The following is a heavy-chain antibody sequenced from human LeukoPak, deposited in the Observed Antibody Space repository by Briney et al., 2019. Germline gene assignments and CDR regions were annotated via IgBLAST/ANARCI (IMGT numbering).Heavy chain of an antibody. CDR1: GGSISSYY. CDR2: IYYSGST. Sequence: TSETLSLTCTVSGGSISSYYWSWIRQPPGKGLEWIGYIYYSGSTNYNPSLKSRVTISVDTSKNQFSLKLSSVTAADTAVYYCARSDGYSYGSLVDYWGQGTLVTVSS. J-gene: IGHJ4*02. V-gene: IGHV4-59*01. CDR3: ARSDGYSYGSLVDY. D-gene: IGHD5-18*01.